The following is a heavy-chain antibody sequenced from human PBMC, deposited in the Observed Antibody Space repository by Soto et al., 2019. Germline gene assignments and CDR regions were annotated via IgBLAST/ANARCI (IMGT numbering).Heavy chain of an antibody. CDR2: IVVGSGNT. D-gene: IGHD3-22*01. V-gene: IGHV1-58*01. CDR3: AAVSLDYYDSSGYHPAYYFDY. Sequence: SGKVSCKASGFTFASSAVRWVRQARGQRLEGIGWIVVGSGNTNYAQKFQERVTITRDMSTSTAYMELSSLRSEDTAVYYCAAVSLDYYDSSGYHPAYYFDYWGQGTLVTVSS. CDR1: GFTFASSA. J-gene: IGHJ4*02.